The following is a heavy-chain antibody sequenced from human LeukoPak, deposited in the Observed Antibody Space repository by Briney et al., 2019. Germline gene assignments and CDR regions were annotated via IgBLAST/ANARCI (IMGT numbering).Heavy chain of an antibody. CDR1: GGSISSYY. CDR2: IYYSGST. D-gene: IGHD6-19*01. J-gene: IGHJ4*02. V-gene: IGHV4-59*08. CDR3: ARVATGYSSGWYGSQTGYYFDY. Sequence: SETLSLTCTVSGGSISSYYWSWIRQPPGKGLEWIGYIYYSGSTNYNPSLKSRVTISVDTSKNQFSLKLSSVTAADTAVYYCARVATGYSSGWYGSQTGYYFDYWGQGTLVTVSS.